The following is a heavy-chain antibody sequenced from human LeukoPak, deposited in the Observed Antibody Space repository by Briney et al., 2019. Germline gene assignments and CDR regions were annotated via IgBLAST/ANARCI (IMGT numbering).Heavy chain of an antibody. CDR1: GFTLSTVT. J-gene: IGHJ4*02. Sequence: RGSLRLSCAPSGFTLSTVTTNWVRQAPGGGLGWVSSISSISNNINYADSVKGRFTISRDNAMNSVHLQMNSLRVEDTAVYYCARGYQRPDYWGQGTLITVSS. V-gene: IGHV3-21*01. D-gene: IGHD2-2*01. CDR2: ISSISNNI. CDR3: ARGYQRPDY.